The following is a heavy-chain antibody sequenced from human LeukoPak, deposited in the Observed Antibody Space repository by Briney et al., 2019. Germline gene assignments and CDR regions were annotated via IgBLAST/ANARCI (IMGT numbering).Heavy chain of an antibody. Sequence: PSETLSLTCTVSGGSISSYYWSWIRQPPGKGLEWIGYIYYSGSTNYNPSLKSRVTISVDTSKNQFSLKLSSVTAADTAVYYCARHNRYGSGSYSNDNWFDPWGQGALVTVSS. CDR3: ARHNRYGSGSYSNDNWFDP. V-gene: IGHV4-59*01. CDR1: GGSISSYY. D-gene: IGHD3-10*01. CDR2: IYYSGST. J-gene: IGHJ5*02.